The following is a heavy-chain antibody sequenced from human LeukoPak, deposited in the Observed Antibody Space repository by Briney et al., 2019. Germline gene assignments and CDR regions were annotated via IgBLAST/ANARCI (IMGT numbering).Heavy chain of an antibody. J-gene: IGHJ4*02. CDR2: ISSRASTT. V-gene: IGHV3-11*01. Sequence: GRSLRPSCAASGLTFSDYYMRWIRQAPGQGLEWVSYISSRASTTYYADSVKGRFTISRDNANNSMYLQMNSLRTEDTAVYYCATGKRQLDYWGQGTLVTVSS. D-gene: IGHD6-13*01. CDR3: ATGKRQLDY. CDR1: GLTFSDYY.